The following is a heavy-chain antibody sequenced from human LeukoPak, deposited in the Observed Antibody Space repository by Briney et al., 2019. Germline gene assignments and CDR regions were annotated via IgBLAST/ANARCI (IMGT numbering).Heavy chain of an antibody. D-gene: IGHD4-23*01. CDR1: LGSIRNSF. CDR2: IHTSGST. CDR3: ANSYDGKNVPFDN. V-gene: IGHV4-4*08. J-gene: IGHJ4*02. Sequence: SPETLCVTSTVPLGSIRNSFSNSGWQPPRERRWRISYIHTSGSTNYNPAFKSQVTLSVDTSKSQFSLRLNSVTASDTAVYYCANSYDGKNVPFDNWGQGPLVTVSS.